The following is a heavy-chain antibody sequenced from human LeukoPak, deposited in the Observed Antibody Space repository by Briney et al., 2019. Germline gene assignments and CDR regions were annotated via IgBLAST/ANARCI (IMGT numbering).Heavy chain of an antibody. D-gene: IGHD1-1*01. V-gene: IGHV1-8*01. CDR2: MSPNSGDT. Sequence: ASVKVSCKTSGYTFTNLDINWLRQAPGQGLEWMGWMSPNSGDTGYAQKFQGGVSMTRDIFKSTAYMELSSLRSEDTATYYCASNPPNTGDFYYWGLGTLVTVSS. CDR3: ASNPPNTGDFYY. J-gene: IGHJ4*02. CDR1: GYTFTNLD.